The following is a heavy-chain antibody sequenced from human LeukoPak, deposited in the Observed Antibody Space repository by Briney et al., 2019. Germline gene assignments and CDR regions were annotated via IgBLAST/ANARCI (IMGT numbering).Heavy chain of an antibody. Sequence: SETLSLTCAVYGGSFSVYYWSWIRQPPGKGLEWIGEINHSGSTNYNPSLRSRVTISVDTSKNQFSLKLSSVTAAGTAVYYCARVRFGGDFWSGYYTETPFDYWGQGTLVTVSS. V-gene: IGHV4-34*01. CDR1: GGSFSVYY. CDR3: ARVRFGGDFWSGYYTETPFDY. J-gene: IGHJ4*02. CDR2: INHSGST. D-gene: IGHD3-3*01.